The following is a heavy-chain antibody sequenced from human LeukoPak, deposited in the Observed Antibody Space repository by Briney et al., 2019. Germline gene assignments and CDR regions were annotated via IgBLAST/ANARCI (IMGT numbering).Heavy chain of an antibody. V-gene: IGHV3-53*01. Sequence: GGSLMLSCAASGFSVSSDYMSWVRQAPGKGLEWVSVIYSGGSTYYADSVKGRFTISRDNSKNTLYLQMNSLRAEDTAVYYCAKDPAFLVWFGGDYFDYWGQGTLVTVSS. D-gene: IGHD3-10*01. CDR1: GFSVSSDY. J-gene: IGHJ4*02. CDR3: AKDPAFLVWFGGDYFDY. CDR2: IYSGGST.